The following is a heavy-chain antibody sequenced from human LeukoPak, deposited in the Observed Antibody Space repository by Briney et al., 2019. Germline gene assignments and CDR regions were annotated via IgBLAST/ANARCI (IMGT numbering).Heavy chain of an antibody. Sequence: GESLKISCKGSGHSFTSYWIGWVRQMPGKGLEWMGIIYPGDSDTRYSPSFQGQVTISADKSISTAYLQWSSLKASDTAMYYCARHVYYYGSGSYFYYFDYWGQGTLVTVSS. V-gene: IGHV5-51*01. CDR1: GHSFTSYW. D-gene: IGHD3-10*01. CDR3: ARHVYYYGSGSYFYYFDY. J-gene: IGHJ4*02. CDR2: IYPGDSDT.